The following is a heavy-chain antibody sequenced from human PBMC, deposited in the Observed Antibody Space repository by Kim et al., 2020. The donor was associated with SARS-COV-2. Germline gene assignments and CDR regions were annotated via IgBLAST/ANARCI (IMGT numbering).Heavy chain of an antibody. CDR1: GFAFSSYA. J-gene: IGHJ4*02. D-gene: IGHD5-18*01. CDR2: ISGSGGST. Sequence: GGSLRLSCAASGFAFSSYAMSWVRQAPGKGLEWVSAISGSGGSTYYADAVQGRFTISRDNSKNTRYLHMNILRAEATAVYYCVKSDVIQLWLRGPLDYWGQGTLVTVSS. V-gene: IGHV3-23*01. CDR3: VKSDVIQLWLRGPLDY.